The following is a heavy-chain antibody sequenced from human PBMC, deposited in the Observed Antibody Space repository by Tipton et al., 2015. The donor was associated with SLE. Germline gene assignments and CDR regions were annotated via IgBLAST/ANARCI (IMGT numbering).Heavy chain of an antibody. V-gene: IGHV3-11*01. CDR2: ISTSGSTI. CDR3: ARRGETKVCAPDN. Sequence: SLRLSCAASGFNFGDYYMSWIRQAPGKGLEWLSHISTSGSTIFYADSVKGRFTISRDNANNLMYLQMNSLRAGDTAIYYCARRGETKVCAPDNWGQGTLVTVSS. CDR1: GFNFGDYY. D-gene: IGHD3-10*01. J-gene: IGHJ4*02.